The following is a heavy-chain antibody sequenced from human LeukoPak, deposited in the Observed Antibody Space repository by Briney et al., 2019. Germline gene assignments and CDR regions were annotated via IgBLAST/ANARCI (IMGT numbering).Heavy chain of an antibody. J-gene: IGHJ2*01. D-gene: IGHD1-1*01. V-gene: IGHV3-30*04. Sequence: GGSLRLSCAASGFTFSSYAMHWVRQAPGKGLEWVALMSYDGSYKYYADSVKGRFTISRDNSKNTLYLQTNSLRAEDTAVYYCAGSDTTGYIPREWDYWYFDLWGRGTLVTVSS. CDR3: AGSDTTGYIPREWDYWYFDL. CDR2: MSYDGSYK. CDR1: GFTFSSYA.